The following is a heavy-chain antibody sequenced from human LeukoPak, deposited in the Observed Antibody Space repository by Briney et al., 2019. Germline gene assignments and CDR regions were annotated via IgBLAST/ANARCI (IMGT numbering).Heavy chain of an antibody. CDR2: ISNFDAKT. V-gene: IGHV1-18*04. Sequence: ASVKVSCKASGYTFTSFGITWVRQATGQGLEWIGWISNFDAKTNYAQKFDGRVTMTTDSSTSTAYLELIRLKSDDTAVYYCARGRSLWFGQDWFDPWGQGTLVTVSS. CDR3: ARGRSLWFGQDWFDP. CDR1: GYTFTSFG. J-gene: IGHJ5*02. D-gene: IGHD3-10*01.